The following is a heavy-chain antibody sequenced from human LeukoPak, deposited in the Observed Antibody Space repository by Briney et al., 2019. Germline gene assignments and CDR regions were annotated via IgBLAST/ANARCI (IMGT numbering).Heavy chain of an antibody. Sequence: SQTLSLTCAVSGGSISSGGYSWSWIRQPPGKGLEWIGYIYHSGSTHYNPSLKSRVTISVDRSKNQFSLKLSSVTAADTAVYYCARGYLYYDILTGYSSSNNWFDPWGQGTLVTVSS. D-gene: IGHD3-9*01. CDR3: ARGYLYYDILTGYSSSNNWFDP. V-gene: IGHV4-30-2*01. CDR2: IYHSGST. J-gene: IGHJ5*02. CDR1: GGSISSGGYS.